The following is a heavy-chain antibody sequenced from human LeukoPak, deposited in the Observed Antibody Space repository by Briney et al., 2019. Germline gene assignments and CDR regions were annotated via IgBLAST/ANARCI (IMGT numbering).Heavy chain of an antibody. Sequence: PGGSLRLPCAASGFTFSSYGMHWVRQAPGKGLEWVAVISYDGSNKYYADSVKGRFTISRDNSKNTLYLQMNSLRAEDTAVYYCAKEGYTSAYYFDYWGQGTLVTVSS. D-gene: IGHD5-18*01. CDR1: GFTFSSYG. J-gene: IGHJ4*02. V-gene: IGHV3-30*18. CDR2: ISYDGSNK. CDR3: AKEGYTSAYYFDY.